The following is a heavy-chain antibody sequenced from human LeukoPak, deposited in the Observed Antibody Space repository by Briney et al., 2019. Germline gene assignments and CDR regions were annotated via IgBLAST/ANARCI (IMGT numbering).Heavy chain of an antibody. CDR2: IIPIFGTA. D-gene: IGHD6-13*01. Sequence: SVKVSCKASGGTFSSYAISWVRQAPGQGLEWMGGIIPIFGTANYAQKFQGRVTITTDESTSTAYMELSSLRSDDTAVYYCARGRSSWSKTQFYFDYWGQGTLVTVSS. J-gene: IGHJ4*02. V-gene: IGHV1-69*05. CDR1: GGTFSSYA. CDR3: ARGRSSWSKTQFYFDY.